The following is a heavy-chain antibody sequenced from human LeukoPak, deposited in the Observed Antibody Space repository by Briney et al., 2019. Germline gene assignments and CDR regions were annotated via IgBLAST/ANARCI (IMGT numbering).Heavy chain of an antibody. D-gene: IGHD2-2*01. Sequence: ASLKVSCKASGYTFTGYYMHCVRQAPGQGLEWMGWINPNSGGTNYAQKFQGWVTMTRDTSISTAYMELSRLRSDDTAVYYCARVPGYCSSTSCPYYFDYWGQGTLVTVSS. CDR2: INPNSGGT. CDR3: ARVPGYCSSTSCPYYFDY. CDR1: GYTFTGYY. J-gene: IGHJ4*02. V-gene: IGHV1-2*04.